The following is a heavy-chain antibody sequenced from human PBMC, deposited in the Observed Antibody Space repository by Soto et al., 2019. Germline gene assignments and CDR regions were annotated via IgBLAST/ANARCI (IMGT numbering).Heavy chain of an antibody. CDR2: IIPFLDIV. D-gene: IGHD2-15*01. CDR3: ERAPWAEGGHSYYGMDV. V-gene: IGHV1-69*02. J-gene: IGHJ6*02. Sequence: QVQQVQSGAEVKKPGSSVKVSCKASGGTFSSYTISWVRQAPGQGVEWMGRIIPFLDIVNYAQKFQGRVTITADKSTRKVYMELSSLRSEDTAVYYCERAPWAEGGHSYYGMDVWGQGTKVYVSS. CDR1: GGTFSSYT.